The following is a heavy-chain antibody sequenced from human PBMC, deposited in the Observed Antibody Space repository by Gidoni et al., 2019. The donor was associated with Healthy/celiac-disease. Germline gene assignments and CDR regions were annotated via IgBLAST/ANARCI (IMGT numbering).Heavy chain of an antibody. J-gene: IGHJ4*02. CDR1: GGTSSSYA. CDR2: IIPILGIA. Sequence: QVHLVQSGAEVKKPGSSVKVSCKASGGTSSSYAISWVRQAPGQGLEWRGRIIPILGIANYAQKFQGRVTMTADKSTSTAYMELSSLRSEDTAVYYCARDRPRGGELTSLYSDYWGQGTLVTVSS. V-gene: IGHV1-69*04. CDR3: ARDRPRGGELTSLYSDY. D-gene: IGHD3-10*01.